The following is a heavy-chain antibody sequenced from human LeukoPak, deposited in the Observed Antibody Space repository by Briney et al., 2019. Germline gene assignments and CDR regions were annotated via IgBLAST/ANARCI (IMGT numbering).Heavy chain of an antibody. D-gene: IGHD5/OR15-5a*01. Sequence: PGGSLRLSCVASGFPFSSYAMHWVRQAPGKGLEWVAVISYDGSNKYYADSVKGRFTISRDNSKNTLYLQMNSLRAEDTAVYYCARDRLRSYYYYGMDVWGQGTTVTVSS. J-gene: IGHJ6*02. V-gene: IGHV3-30-3*01. CDR1: GFPFSSYA. CDR2: ISYDGSNK. CDR3: ARDRLRSYYYYGMDV.